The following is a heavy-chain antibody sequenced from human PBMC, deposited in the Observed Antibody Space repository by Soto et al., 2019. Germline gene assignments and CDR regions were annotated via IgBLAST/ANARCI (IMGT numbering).Heavy chain of an antibody. D-gene: IGHD3-9*01. Sequence: QVQLQESGPGLVKPSQTLSLTYTVSGGSISSGGYYWSWIRQHPGKGLEWIGYIYYSGSTYYNPSLKSRVTISVDTSKNQFSLKLSSVTAADTAVYYCARDGILRYFDGWDAFDIWGQGTMVTVSS. J-gene: IGHJ3*02. CDR3: ARDGILRYFDGWDAFDI. CDR2: IYYSGST. V-gene: IGHV4-31*03. CDR1: GGSISSGGYY.